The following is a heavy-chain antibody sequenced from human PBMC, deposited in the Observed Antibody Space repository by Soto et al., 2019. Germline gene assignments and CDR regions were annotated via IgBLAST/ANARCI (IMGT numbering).Heavy chain of an antibody. J-gene: IGHJ6*02. V-gene: IGHV4-39*02. CDR3: ARDSYDFWSGYYVGDYYYGMDG. CDR1: GGSISSSSYY. Sequence: ASETLSLTCTVSGGSISSSSYYWGWIRQPPGQGLEWIGSIYYSGSTYYNPSLKSRVTISVDTSKNQFSLKLSSVTAADTAVYYCARDSYDFWSGYYVGDYYYGMDGWGQGTTVT. D-gene: IGHD3-3*01. CDR2: IYYSGST.